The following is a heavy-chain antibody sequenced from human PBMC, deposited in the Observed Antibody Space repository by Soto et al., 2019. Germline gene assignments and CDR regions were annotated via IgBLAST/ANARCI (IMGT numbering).Heavy chain of an antibody. CDR1: GYTFTTHY. V-gene: IGHV1-46*03. D-gene: IGHD3-22*01. CDR3: ATQYYYDSSGNPDYYYYGMDV. Sequence: ASVKVSCKASGYTFTTHYIHWVRQAPGQGLEWMGIINPSGGSTSYAQKFQGRVTMTRDTSTSTVYMELSSLRSEDTAVYYCATQYYYDSSGNPDYYYYGMDVWGQGTTVTVSS. J-gene: IGHJ6*02. CDR2: INPSGGST.